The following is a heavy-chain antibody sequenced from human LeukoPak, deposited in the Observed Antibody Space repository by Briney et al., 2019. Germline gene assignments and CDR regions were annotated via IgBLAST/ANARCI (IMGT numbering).Heavy chain of an antibody. CDR1: GFTVSSNY. Sequence: GGSLRLSCAASGFTVSSNYMSWVRQAPGKGLEWVSVIYSGGSTYYADSVKGRFTISRDNSKNTLYLQMNSLRAEDTAVYYCARDGGPSGGSYYAARSYGLDYWGQGTLVTVSS. D-gene: IGHD1-26*01. V-gene: IGHV3-53*01. CDR3: ARDGGPSGGSYYAARSYGLDY. CDR2: IYSGGST. J-gene: IGHJ4*02.